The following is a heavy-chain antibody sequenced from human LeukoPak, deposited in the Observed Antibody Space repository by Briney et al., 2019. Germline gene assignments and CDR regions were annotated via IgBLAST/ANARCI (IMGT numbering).Heavy chain of an antibody. CDR3: VRHRDTAMVL. D-gene: IGHD5-18*01. CDR2: IYYSGST. CDR1: GGSISSSSYY. V-gene: IGHV4-39*01. J-gene: IGHJ4*02. Sequence: SETLSLTCTVSGGSISSSSYYWGWIRQPPGKGLEWIGSIYYSGSTYYNPSLKSRVTISVDTSKNQFSLKLSSVTAADTAVYYFVRHRDTAMVLWGQGTLVTVSS.